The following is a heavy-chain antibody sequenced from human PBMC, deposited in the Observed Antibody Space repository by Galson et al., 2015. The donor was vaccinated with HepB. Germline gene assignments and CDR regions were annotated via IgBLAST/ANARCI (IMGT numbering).Heavy chain of an antibody. Sequence: SLRLFCAASGFTFNYHAMNWVRKAPGKGLEWVASISGSGGSTYYADSVKGRFTVSRDNSLDTVDLQMDSLRVDDTAVYYCAKDYLPYYDRWGSYSDLYYFDYWGQGTLVTVSS. CDR2: ISGSGGST. CDR1: GFTFNYHA. J-gene: IGHJ4*02. D-gene: IGHD3-22*01. CDR3: AKDYLPYYDRWGSYSDLYYFDY. V-gene: IGHV3-23*01.